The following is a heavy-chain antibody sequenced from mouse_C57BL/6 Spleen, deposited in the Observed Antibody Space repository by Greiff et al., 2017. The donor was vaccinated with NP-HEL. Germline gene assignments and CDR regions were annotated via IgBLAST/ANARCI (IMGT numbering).Heavy chain of an antibody. J-gene: IGHJ2*01. CDR3: AREALITTVVDY. CDR2: IYPGSGNT. D-gene: IGHD1-1*01. V-gene: IGHV1-76*01. CDR1: GYTFTDYY. Sequence: VKLVESGAELVRPGASVKLSCKASGYTFTDYYINWVKQRPGQGLEWIARIYPGSGNTYYNEKFKGKATLTAEKSSSTAYMQLSSLTSEDSAVYFCAREALITTVVDYWGQGTTLTVSS.